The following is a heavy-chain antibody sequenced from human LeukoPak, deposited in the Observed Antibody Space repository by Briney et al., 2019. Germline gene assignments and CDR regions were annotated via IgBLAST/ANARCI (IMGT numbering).Heavy chain of an antibody. CDR1: GYSFTSYW. CDR2: IYPGDSDT. D-gene: IGHD3-16*02. J-gene: IGHJ4*02. CDR3: AVPLVRLGELSPNYFDY. V-gene: IGHV5-51*01. Sequence: GESLKISCKGSGYSFTSYWIGWVRQMPGKGLEWMGIIYPGDSDTRYSPSFQGQVTISADKSICTAYLQWSSLKASDTAMYYCAVPLVRLGELSPNYFDYWGQGTLVTVSS.